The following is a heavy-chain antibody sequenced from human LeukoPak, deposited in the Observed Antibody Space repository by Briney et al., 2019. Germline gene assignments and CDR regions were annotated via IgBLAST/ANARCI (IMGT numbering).Heavy chain of an antibody. CDR2: ISTYNDNT. V-gene: IGHV1-18*01. Sequence: ASVKVSCKASGYTFNTYNINWVRQAPGQGLEWMGWISTYNDNTNYAQKFQDRVTITTDTSMSTAYMELRSMISDDPAVYYCARQSTRLFNTGSYYPPPAYDYWGQGTLVIVS. D-gene: IGHD1-26*01. CDR1: GYTFNTYN. CDR3: ARQSTRLFNTGSYYPPPAYDY. J-gene: IGHJ4*02.